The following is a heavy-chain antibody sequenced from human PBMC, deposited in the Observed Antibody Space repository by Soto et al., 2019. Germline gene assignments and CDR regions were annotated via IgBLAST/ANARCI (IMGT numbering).Heavy chain of an antibody. Sequence: GGSLRLSCAASGFTFSSYGMHWVRQAPGKGLEWVAVISYDGSNKYYADSVKGRFTISRDNSKNTLYLQMNSLRAEDTAVYYCAKELPVPTRYYDSSGQLAAAFDIWGQGTMVTVSS. V-gene: IGHV3-30*18. CDR1: GFTFSSYG. CDR2: ISYDGSNK. CDR3: AKELPVPTRYYDSSGQLAAAFDI. J-gene: IGHJ3*02. D-gene: IGHD3-22*01.